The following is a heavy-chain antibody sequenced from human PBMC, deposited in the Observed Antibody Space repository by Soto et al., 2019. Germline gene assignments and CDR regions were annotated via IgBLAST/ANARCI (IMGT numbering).Heavy chain of an antibody. J-gene: IGHJ4*02. CDR1: GYTFTSYA. D-gene: IGHD3-10*01. V-gene: IGHV1-3*01. Sequence: ASVKVSCKASGYTFTSYAMHWVRQAPGQRLEWMGWINAGNGNTKYSQKFQGRVTITRDTSASTAYMELSSLRSEDTAVYYCARDPGLWFGELAYFDYWGQGTLVTVSS. CDR3: ARDPGLWFGELAYFDY. CDR2: INAGNGNT.